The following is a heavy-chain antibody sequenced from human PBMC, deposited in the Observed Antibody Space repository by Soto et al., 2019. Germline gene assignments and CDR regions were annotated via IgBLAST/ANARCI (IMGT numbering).Heavy chain of an antibody. CDR3: VKGLLRYFDWLQSSTYYYGMDV. CDR2: ISSNGGST. CDR1: GFTFSSYA. J-gene: IGHJ6*02. Sequence: GGSLRLSCSASGFTFSSYAMHWVRQAPGKXLEYVSAISSNGGSTYYADSVKGRFTISRDNSKNTLYLQMSSLRAEDTAVYYCVKGLLRYFDWLQSSTYYYGMDVWGQGTTVTVSS. D-gene: IGHD3-9*01. V-gene: IGHV3-64D*06.